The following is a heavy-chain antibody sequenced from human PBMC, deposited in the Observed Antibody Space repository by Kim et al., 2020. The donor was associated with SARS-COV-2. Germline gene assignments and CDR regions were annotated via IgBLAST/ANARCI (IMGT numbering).Heavy chain of an antibody. CDR2: IFPDDTDT. CDR3: ARLSGVSDRKYYHGMDV. J-gene: IGHJ6*02. V-gene: IGHV5-51*01. CDR1: RDTFTNYW. Sequence: GESLKISCRGSRDTFTNYWIAWVRRMPGKGLEWMGIIFPDDTDTRYSPSSQGLVTISADKSINTAYLHWSSLQASDTAMYYCARLSGVSDRKYYHGMDVWGQGTTVTVSS. D-gene: IGHD3-10*01.